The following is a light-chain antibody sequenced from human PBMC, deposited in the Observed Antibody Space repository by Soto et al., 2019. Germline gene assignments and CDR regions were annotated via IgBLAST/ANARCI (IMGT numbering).Light chain of an antibody. CDR3: CSYANTGTHVV. J-gene: IGLJ2*01. V-gene: IGLV2-23*01. Sequence: QSALTQPASVSGSPGQSIIISCTGASSDVGSFNLVSWYQHHPGRAPKLMIYEGSRRPSGVSNRFSGSKSASTASLTISGLQAEDEADYYCCSYANTGTHVVFGGGTQLTVL. CDR1: SSDVGSFNL. CDR2: EGS.